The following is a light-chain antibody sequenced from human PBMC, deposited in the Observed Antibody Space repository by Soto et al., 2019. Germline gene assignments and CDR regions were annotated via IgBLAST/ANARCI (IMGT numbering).Light chain of an antibody. Sequence: EIVLRQSPATLSLSPGERATLSCRASQSVSSYLAWYQQKPGQAPRLLIYDVSNRATGIPARFSGSGSGTEFTLAISSLQSEDSAVYYCQQYHNWPITFGQGTRLEIK. CDR3: QQYHNWPIT. V-gene: IGKV3-11*01. J-gene: IGKJ5*01. CDR2: DVS. CDR1: QSVSSY.